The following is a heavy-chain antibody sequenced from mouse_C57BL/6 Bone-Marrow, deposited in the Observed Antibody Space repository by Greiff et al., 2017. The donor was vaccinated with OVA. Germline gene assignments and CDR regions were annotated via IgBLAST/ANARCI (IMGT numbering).Heavy chain of an antibody. D-gene: IGHD4-1*01. V-gene: IGHV1-78*01. CDR1: GYTFTDHT. J-gene: IGHJ2*01. Sequence: VQLVESDAELVKPGASVKISCKVSGYTFTDHTIHWMKQRPEQGLEWIGYIYHRDGSTKYNEKLKGKATLTADKSSSTAYMQLNSLTSEDSAVYFCARGVGANWDPYYWGQGTTRTVAS. CDR2: IYHRDGST. CDR3: ARGVGANWDPYY.